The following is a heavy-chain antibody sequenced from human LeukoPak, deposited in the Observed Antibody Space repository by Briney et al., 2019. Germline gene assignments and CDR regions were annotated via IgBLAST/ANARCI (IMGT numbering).Heavy chain of an antibody. CDR2: IIPIFGTA. Sequence: KVSCKASGGTFSSYAISWVRQAPGQGLEWMGRIIPIFGTANYAQKFQGRVTITTDESTSTAYMELSSLRSEDTAVYYCAKRVAVAGKLDDYWGQGTLVTVSS. D-gene: IGHD6-19*01. J-gene: IGHJ4*02. V-gene: IGHV1-69*05. CDR3: AKRVAVAGKLDDY. CDR1: GGTFSSYA.